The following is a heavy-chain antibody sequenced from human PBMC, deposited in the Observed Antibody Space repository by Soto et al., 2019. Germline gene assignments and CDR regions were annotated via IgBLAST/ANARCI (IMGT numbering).Heavy chain of an antibody. CDR2: IYYSGST. V-gene: IGHV4-59*01. J-gene: IGHJ4*02. D-gene: IGHD6-13*01. CDR1: GGSISSYY. Sequence: SETLCLTCTVSGGSISSYYWSWIRQPPGKGLEWIGYIYYSGSTNYNPSLKSRVTISVDTSKNQFSLKLSSVTAADTAVYYCARVDPLGGIAAFFDYWGQGTLVTVSS. CDR3: ARVDPLGGIAAFFDY.